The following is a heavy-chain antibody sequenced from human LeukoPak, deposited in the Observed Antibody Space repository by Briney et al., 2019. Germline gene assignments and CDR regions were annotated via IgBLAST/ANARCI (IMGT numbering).Heavy chain of an antibody. D-gene: IGHD1-7*01. Sequence: SQTLSLTCAISGDSVSSNSGAWNWIRQSPSRGLEWLGRTYYRSKWFNHYADSVRGRITINPDTSKNQFFLQLTSVTPEDTAVYYCARGQGETGSTVSWFDPWGQGTLVTVSS. J-gene: IGHJ5*02. CDR1: GDSVSSNSGA. V-gene: IGHV6-1*01. CDR3: ARGQGETGSTVSWFDP. CDR2: TYYRSKWFN.